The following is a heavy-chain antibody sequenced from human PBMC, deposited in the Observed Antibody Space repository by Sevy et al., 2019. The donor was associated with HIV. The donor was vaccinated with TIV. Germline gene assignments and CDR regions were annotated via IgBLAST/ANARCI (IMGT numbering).Heavy chain of an antibody. CDR1: GFTFSSYG. V-gene: IGHV3-33*01. Sequence: GGSLRLSCAASGFTFSSYGMHWVRQGPGKGLEWVAVIWFDGSNTYYADSVKGGFTTSRDIAKNTLHLQMTSLRAEDTAVYYCARDLEFYDSGDDGPAFMPDYWGQGTLVTVSS. CDR3: ARDLEFYDSGDDGPAFMPDY. CDR2: IWFDGSNT. J-gene: IGHJ4*02. D-gene: IGHD4-17*01.